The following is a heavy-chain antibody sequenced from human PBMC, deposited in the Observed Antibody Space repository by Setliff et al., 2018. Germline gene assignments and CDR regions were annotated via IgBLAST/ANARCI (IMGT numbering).Heavy chain of an antibody. J-gene: IGHJ4*02. CDR3: ARGGTYRYFDY. CDR1: GDSISGTYS. V-gene: IGHV4-59*01. CDR2: VYYTGTA. Sequence: SETLSLTCTVSGDSISGTYSWSWIRQPPGKGLEFIGYVYYTGTAKYDPSLKSRVTMSADTSNNQFSLKLTSVSAADTAVYYCARGGTYRYFDYWGPGTLVTVSS.